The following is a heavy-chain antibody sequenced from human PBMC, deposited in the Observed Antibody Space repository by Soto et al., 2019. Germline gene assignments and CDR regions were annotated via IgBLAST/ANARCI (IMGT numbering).Heavy chain of an antibody. V-gene: IGHV4-59*01. CDR2: IYYSGST. CDR3: AREWGGIQLHEGALGY. D-gene: IGHD5-18*01. CDR1: GGSISSYY. Sequence: SETLSLTCTVSGGSISSYYWSWIRQPPGKGLEWIGYIYYSGSTNYNPSPKSRVTISVDTSKNQFSLKLSSVTAADTAVYYCAREWGGIQLHEGALGYWGQGTLVTVSS. J-gene: IGHJ4*02.